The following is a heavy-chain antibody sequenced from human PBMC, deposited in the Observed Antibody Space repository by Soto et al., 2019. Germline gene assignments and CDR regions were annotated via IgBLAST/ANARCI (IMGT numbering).Heavy chain of an antibody. CDR1: GGSISSYY. D-gene: IGHD3-22*01. J-gene: IGHJ3*02. CDR2: IYYSGSA. CDR3: ARHRGRSGNYYDSSGHGAFDI. V-gene: IGHV4-59*08. Sequence: SETLSLTCTVSGGSISSYYWSWIRQPPGKGLEWIGYIYYSGSANYNPSLKSRVTITVDTSKKQNSLKLSSITNADTAVYYSARHRGRSGNYYDSSGHGAFDIWGQGTMVTVSS.